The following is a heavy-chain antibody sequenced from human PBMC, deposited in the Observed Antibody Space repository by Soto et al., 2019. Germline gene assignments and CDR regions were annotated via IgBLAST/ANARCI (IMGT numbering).Heavy chain of an antibody. J-gene: IGHJ5*02. V-gene: IGHV3-30*18. CDR2: ISYDGSNT. D-gene: IGHD2-15*01. CDR3: AKVSGCVGGSCYLVLFDT. Sequence: QVQLVESGGGVVQPGRSLRLSCAASGFSFSNYGMHWVRQAPGKGLEWVAVISYDGSNTTFADSLKGRFIISRDNSKNTLFLQINGLRAEDTAVYYFAKVSGCVGGSCYLVLFDTWGQVPLVTVSS. CDR1: GFSFSNYG.